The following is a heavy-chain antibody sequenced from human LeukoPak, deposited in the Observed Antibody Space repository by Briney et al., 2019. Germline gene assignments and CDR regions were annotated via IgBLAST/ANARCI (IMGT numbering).Heavy chain of an antibody. CDR3: ARGRPGSSWSFDY. Sequence: ASVKVSCKTSGYTFTTYYMHWVRQAPGQGLEWMGIINPSGGTTNYAQKFQGRVTMTRDTSTTTLYMELSSLRSEDTAVYCCARGRPGSSWSFDYWGQGTLVTVSS. J-gene: IGHJ4*02. CDR1: GYTFTTYY. CDR2: INPSGGTT. V-gene: IGHV1-46*01. D-gene: IGHD6-13*01.